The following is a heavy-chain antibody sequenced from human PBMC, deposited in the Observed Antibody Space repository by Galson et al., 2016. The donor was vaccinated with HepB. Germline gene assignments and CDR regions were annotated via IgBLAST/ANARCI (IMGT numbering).Heavy chain of an antibody. V-gene: IGHV3-23*01. CDR2: ITSGGTT. Sequence: SLRLSCAASGFSFSSYAMSWVRQAPGKGLEWVSGITSGGTTYYADPVKGRFTISRENSYNTLYLQMKSLRPDDTAVYYCAKAVGGSSVSLPDYWGQGALVTVSS. D-gene: IGHD1-26*01. J-gene: IGHJ4*02. CDR1: GFSFSSYA. CDR3: AKAVGGSSVSLPDY.